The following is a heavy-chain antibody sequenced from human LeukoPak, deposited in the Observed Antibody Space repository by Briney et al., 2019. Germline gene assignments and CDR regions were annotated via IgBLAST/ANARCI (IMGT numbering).Heavy chain of an antibody. V-gene: IGHV4-4*07. CDR2: IYTSGST. Sequence: SETLSLTCTVSGGSISSYYWSWIRQPAGKGLEWIGRIYTSGSTNYNPSLKSRVTMSVDTSKNQFSLKLSSVTAADTAVYYCARDLVWFGETQTSNWFDPWGQGTLVTVSS. J-gene: IGHJ5*02. D-gene: IGHD3-10*01. CDR3: ARDLVWFGETQTSNWFDP. CDR1: GGSISSYY.